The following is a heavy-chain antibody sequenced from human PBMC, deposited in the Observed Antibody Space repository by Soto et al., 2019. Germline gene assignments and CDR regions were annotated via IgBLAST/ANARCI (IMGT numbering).Heavy chain of an antibody. V-gene: IGHV1-69*06. Sequence: QEHLAQSGPEVKEPGSSVRVSCTASGDTFSNYAINWVRQAPGQGLEWVGGIIPKFGEPRNTQKFRARVFITADKSTSTAYMELHSLRSDDTAVYYCARSEYSSFAVFSYYGMDAWGQGTMFTVSS. CDR1: GDTFSNYA. CDR2: IIPKFGEP. J-gene: IGHJ6*02. D-gene: IGHD5-12*01. CDR3: ARSEYSSFAVFSYYGMDA.